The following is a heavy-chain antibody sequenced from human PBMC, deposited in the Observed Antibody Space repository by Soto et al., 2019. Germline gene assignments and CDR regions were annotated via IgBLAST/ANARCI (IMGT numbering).Heavy chain of an antibody. Sequence: QVQLVESGGGVVQPGRSLRLSCAASGFTFSSYGMHWVRQAPGKGLEWVAVISYDGSNKYYADSVKGRFTISRDNSKNTLYLQMNSLRAEDTAVYYCAKDDGWELLLFDYWGQGTLVTVSS. CDR3: AKDDGWELLLFDY. CDR2: ISYDGSNK. D-gene: IGHD1-26*01. J-gene: IGHJ4*02. V-gene: IGHV3-30*18. CDR1: GFTFSSYG.